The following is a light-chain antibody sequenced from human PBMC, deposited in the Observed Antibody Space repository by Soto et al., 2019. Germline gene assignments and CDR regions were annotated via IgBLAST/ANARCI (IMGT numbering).Light chain of an antibody. CDR3: QQRKKWPTIT. J-gene: IGKJ5*01. CDR2: DAS. CDR1: QSVDNF. Sequence: DIVLTQSPATLSSSPGERVTLSCRASQSVDNFLAWYQQKAGQPPSLLIYDASNRAYGIPARFSGSGSGTNLTLTISSLEPEDLAIYYGQQRKKWPTITFGQGTRLEIK. V-gene: IGKV3-11*01.